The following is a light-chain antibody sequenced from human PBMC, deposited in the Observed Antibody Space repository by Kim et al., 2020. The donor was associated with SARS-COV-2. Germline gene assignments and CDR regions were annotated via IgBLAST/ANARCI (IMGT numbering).Light chain of an antibody. J-gene: IGKJ2*01. CDR3: QHYNGSPYT. CDR1: QSIRRSY. V-gene: IGKV3-20*01. Sequence: EIVLTQSPGTLSLSPGERATLSCRASQSIRRSYLGWYQQKPGQTPRLLIYGASNRATDIPDRFSGSGSGTDFILTINRLEPEDFAVYYWQHYNGSPYTFGQGTKLEI. CDR2: GAS.